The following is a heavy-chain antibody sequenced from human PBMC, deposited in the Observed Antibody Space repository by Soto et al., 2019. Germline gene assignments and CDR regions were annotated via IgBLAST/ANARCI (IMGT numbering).Heavy chain of an antibody. Sequence: GGSLRLSCAVSGFTFSDYWMSWVRQAPGKGLEWVANIKRDGNEKYYVDSVKGRFTISRDNSKNTLYLQMNSLRAEDTAVYYCATYESNGYYYPPGVDPWGQGTLVTVSS. CDR3: ATYESNGYYYPPGVDP. D-gene: IGHD3-22*01. J-gene: IGHJ5*02. CDR1: GFTFSDYW. CDR2: IKRDGNEK. V-gene: IGHV3-7*01.